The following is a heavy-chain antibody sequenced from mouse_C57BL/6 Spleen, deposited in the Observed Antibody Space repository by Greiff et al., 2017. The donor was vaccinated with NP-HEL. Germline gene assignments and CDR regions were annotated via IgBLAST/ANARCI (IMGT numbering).Heavy chain of an antibody. Sequence: VQLHQSGPELVKPGASVKISCKASGYAFSSSWMNWVKQRPGKGLEWIGRIYPGDGDTNYNGKFKGKATLTADKSSSTAYMQLSSLTSEDSAVYFCARDDYGSSYPFDYWGQGTTLTVSS. J-gene: IGHJ2*01. CDR2: IYPGDGDT. CDR1: GYAFSSSW. CDR3: ARDDYGSSYPFDY. D-gene: IGHD1-1*01. V-gene: IGHV1-82*01.